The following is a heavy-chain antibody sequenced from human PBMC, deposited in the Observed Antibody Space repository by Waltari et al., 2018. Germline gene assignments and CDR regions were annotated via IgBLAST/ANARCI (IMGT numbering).Heavy chain of an antibody. J-gene: IGHJ6*03. D-gene: IGHD3-16*01. CDR1: GGSISSSSYY. V-gene: IGHV4-39*01. CDR3: ASLAGGNYMDV. Sequence: QLQLQESGPGLVKPSETLSLTCTVSGGSISSSSYYWGWIRQPPGKGLEWIGSIYYSGSTYYNPSLKSRVTISVDTSKNQFSLKLSSVTAADTAVYYCASLAGGNYMDVWGKGTTVTVSS. CDR2: IYYSGST.